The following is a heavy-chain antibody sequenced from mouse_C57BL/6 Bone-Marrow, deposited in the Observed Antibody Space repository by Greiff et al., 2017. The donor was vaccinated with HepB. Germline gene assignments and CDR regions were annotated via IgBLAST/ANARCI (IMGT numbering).Heavy chain of an antibody. CDR3: ARCGGYRYFDV. CDR1: GYTFTSYT. J-gene: IGHJ1*03. CDR2: INPSSGYT. Sequence: QVQLQQSGAELARPGASVKMSCKASGYTFTSYTMHWVKQRPGQGLEWIGYINPSSGYTKYNQKFKDKATLTADKSSSTAYMQLSSLTSEDSAVYYCARCGGYRYFDVWGTGTTVTVSS. V-gene: IGHV1-4*01.